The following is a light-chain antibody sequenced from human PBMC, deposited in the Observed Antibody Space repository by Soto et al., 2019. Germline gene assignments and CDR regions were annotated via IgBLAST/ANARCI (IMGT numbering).Light chain of an antibody. Sequence: QSALTQPPSASGSPGQSVTISCTGTSSDVGKYDYVSWFQHHPGTAPKLIIYEVSKRPSGVPDRFSGSKSGTTASLTVAGLAAEDEADYYCNSYVAGSDVFGTGTKLTVL. CDR3: NSYVAGSDV. CDR1: SSDVGKYDY. J-gene: IGLJ1*01. CDR2: EVS. V-gene: IGLV2-8*01.